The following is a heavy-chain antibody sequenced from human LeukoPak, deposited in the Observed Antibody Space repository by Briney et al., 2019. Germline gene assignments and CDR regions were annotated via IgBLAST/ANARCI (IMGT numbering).Heavy chain of an antibody. CDR1: GGSFSGYY. Sequence: SETLSLTCAVYGGSFSGYYWSWIRQPPGKGLEWIGEINHSGSTNYNPSLKSRVTISVDTSKNQFSLKLSPVTAADTAVYYCARGYFVVVPAAIRYYYYYMDVWGKGTTVTVSS. J-gene: IGHJ6*03. CDR3: ARGYFVVVPAAIRYYYYYMDV. CDR2: INHSGST. D-gene: IGHD2-2*01. V-gene: IGHV4-34*01.